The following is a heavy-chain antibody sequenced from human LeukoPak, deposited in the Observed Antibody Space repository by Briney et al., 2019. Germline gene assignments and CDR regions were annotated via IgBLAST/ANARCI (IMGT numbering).Heavy chain of an antibody. Sequence: ASVKVSCKASGYTFTSYGINWVRQAPGQELEWMGWISTYNGYTNYAQNLQGRVTMTTDTSASTVYLELRSLRSDDAAVYYCARTPPPTIVGAHYFDYWGQGTLVTVSS. CDR1: GYTFTSYG. D-gene: IGHD1-26*01. V-gene: IGHV1-18*01. CDR3: ARTPPPTIVGAHYFDY. J-gene: IGHJ4*02. CDR2: ISTYNGYT.